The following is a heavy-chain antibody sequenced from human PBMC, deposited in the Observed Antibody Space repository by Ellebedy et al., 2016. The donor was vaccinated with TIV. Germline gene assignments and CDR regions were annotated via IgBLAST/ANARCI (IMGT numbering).Heavy chain of an antibody. CDR1: GFTFSDYH. J-gene: IGHJ4*03. D-gene: IGHD3-10*01. V-gene: IGHV3-11*06. Sequence: PGGSLRLSCAASGFTFSDYHMSWIRQAPGRGLEWISYINTGSSYTKYADSVWGRFTISRENSKRSLYLQMNNLRVEDTGVYYCAREGNHKPFDYWGHGTLVTVSS. CDR3: AREGNHKPFDY. CDR2: INTGSSYT.